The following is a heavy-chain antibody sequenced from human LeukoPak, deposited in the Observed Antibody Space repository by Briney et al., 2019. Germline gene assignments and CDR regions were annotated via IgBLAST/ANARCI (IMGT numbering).Heavy chain of an antibody. CDR1: GGSISSGGYY. Sequence: SETLSLTCTVSGGSISSGGYYWSWIRQPPGKGLEWIGEINHSGSTNYNPSLKSRVTISVDTSKNQFSLKLSSVTAADTAVYYCARAPMTTVTPYYYYYGMDVWGQGTTVTVSS. J-gene: IGHJ6*02. D-gene: IGHD4-17*01. CDR3: ARAPMTTVTPYYYYYGMDV. V-gene: IGHV4-39*07. CDR2: INHSGST.